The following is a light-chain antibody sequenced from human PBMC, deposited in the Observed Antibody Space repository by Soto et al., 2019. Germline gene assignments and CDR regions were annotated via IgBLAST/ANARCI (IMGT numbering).Light chain of an antibody. Sequence: EGVMMQSPATLSLSPGDRAILSCRASHSVSTNLAWYQQRPGQPPRLLIYGASTRATDVPGRFSGSGSGREFTLTISNLQSEDFAIYSCHQYNSWPWTFGQGTKV. J-gene: IGKJ1*01. CDR1: HSVSTN. CDR3: HQYNSWPWT. V-gene: IGKV3-15*01. CDR2: GAS.